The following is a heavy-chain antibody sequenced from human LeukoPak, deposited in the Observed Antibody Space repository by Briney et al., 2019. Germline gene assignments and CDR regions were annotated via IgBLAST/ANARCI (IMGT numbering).Heavy chain of an antibody. CDR2: IYTSGST. CDR3: ARERNLWFGESHWDY. J-gene: IGHJ4*02. D-gene: IGHD3-10*01. CDR1: GGSISSYY. Sequence: SETLSLTCTVSGGSISSYYWSWIRQPAGKGLEWIGRIYTSGSTNYNPSLKSRVTMSVDTSKNQFSLKLSSVTAADTAVYYCARERNLWFGESHWDYWGQGTLVTVSS. V-gene: IGHV4-4*07.